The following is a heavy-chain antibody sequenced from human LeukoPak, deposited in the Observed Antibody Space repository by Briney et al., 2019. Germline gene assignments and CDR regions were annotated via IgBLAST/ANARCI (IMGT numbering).Heavy chain of an antibody. D-gene: IGHD2-8*01. CDR3: ARAPNGFGAFDI. V-gene: IGHV4-59*01. CDR1: GGSMRSYY. J-gene: IGHJ3*02. CDR2: IYYSGST. Sequence: PSETLSLTCTVSGGSMRSYYWVWIRQPPGKGLEWIGHIYYSGSTDYNPSLKSRVTISVDTSKNQFSLKMSSVTAADTAVYYCARAPNGFGAFDIWGPGTMVTVSS.